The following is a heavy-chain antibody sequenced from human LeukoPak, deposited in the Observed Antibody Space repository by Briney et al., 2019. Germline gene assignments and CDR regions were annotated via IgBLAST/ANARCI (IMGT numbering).Heavy chain of an antibody. CDR1: GYTFAIYG. CDR2: ISPYDGDT. Sequence: GASVKVSCKASGYTFAIYGISWVRQAPGQGLERMAWISPYDGDTNYAQNFEGRVTITTETSTSTAYMELRSLRSDDTAIYYCARDYCTRGGDCYKEDLFDPWGQGTLVTVSS. V-gene: IGHV1-18*01. J-gene: IGHJ5*02. D-gene: IGHD2-21*02. CDR3: ARDYCTRGGDCYKEDLFDP.